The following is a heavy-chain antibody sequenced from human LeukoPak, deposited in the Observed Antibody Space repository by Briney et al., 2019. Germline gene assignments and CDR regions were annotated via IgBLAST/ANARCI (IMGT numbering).Heavy chain of an antibody. J-gene: IGHJ4*02. Sequence: GGSLRLSCAASGFTVSSNYMSWVRQAPGKGLEWVSAVSVRADSTYYADSVKGRFTISRDNSKDMVYLQMNSLRAEDTAVYYCAKASPYYDILTGYYYYFDSWGQGTLVTVSS. CDR2: VSVRADST. CDR3: AKASPYYDILTGYYYYFDS. V-gene: IGHV3-23*01. CDR1: GFTVSSNY. D-gene: IGHD3-9*01.